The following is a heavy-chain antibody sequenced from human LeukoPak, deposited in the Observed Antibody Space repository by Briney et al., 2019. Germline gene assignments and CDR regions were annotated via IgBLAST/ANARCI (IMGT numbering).Heavy chain of an antibody. J-gene: IGHJ4*02. D-gene: IGHD5-18*01. V-gene: IGHV3-30-3*01. CDR1: GFTFSSYA. CDR2: ISYDGSNK. Sequence: GGSLRLSCAASGFTFSSYAMHWVRQAPGKGLEWVAVISYDGSNKYYADSVKGRFTISRDNSKNTRYLQMNSLRAEDTAVYYCARVFPPDTAMVTGYFDYWGQGTLVTVSS. CDR3: ARVFPPDTAMVTGYFDY.